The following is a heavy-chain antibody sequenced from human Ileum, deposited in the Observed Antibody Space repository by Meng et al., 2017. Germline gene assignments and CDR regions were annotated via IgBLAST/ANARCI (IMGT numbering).Heavy chain of an antibody. Sequence: EERLLQSGGGLVQPGGSLRLSCAASGFTFSSYAMSWVRQAPGKGLEWVGNSTYYADSVKGRFTISRDDSKNTLYLRMNSLRAEDTAVYFCAKNPGYSSGSYYFDYWGQGTLVTVSS. J-gene: IGHJ4*02. CDR1: GFTFSSYA. V-gene: IGHV3-23*05. CDR3: AKNPGYSSGSYYFDY. CDR2: GNST. D-gene: IGHD5-18*01.